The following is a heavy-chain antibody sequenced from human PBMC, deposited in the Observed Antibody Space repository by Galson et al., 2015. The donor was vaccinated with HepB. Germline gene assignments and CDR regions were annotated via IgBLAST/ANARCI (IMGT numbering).Heavy chain of an antibody. D-gene: IGHD3-10*01. V-gene: IGHV3-23*01. CDR1: GFTFSSYA. CDR2: ISGSGGST. CDR3: AKDSGALWFGELLDYYYYGMDV. Sequence: SLRLSCAASGFTFSSYAMSWVRQAPGKGLEWVSAISGSGGSTYYADSVKGRFTISRDNSKNTLYLQMNSLRAEDTAVYYCAKDSGALWFGELLDYYYYGMDVWGQGTTVTVSS. J-gene: IGHJ6*02.